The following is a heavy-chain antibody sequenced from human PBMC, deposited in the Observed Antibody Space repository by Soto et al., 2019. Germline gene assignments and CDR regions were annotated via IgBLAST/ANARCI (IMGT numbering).Heavy chain of an antibody. CDR1: GYSFTSHP. V-gene: IGHV1-3*01. D-gene: IGHD3-3*01. J-gene: IGHJ4*02. CDR3: ARVPPDFWSGYYEY. Sequence: ASVKVSCKASGYSFTSHPLHWVRQAPGQILEWMGWINAANGNTKYSQKFQGRVTITRDTSATTAYMELSSLRSEDTAVYYCARVPPDFWSGYYEYWGQGTTVTVSS. CDR2: INAANGNT.